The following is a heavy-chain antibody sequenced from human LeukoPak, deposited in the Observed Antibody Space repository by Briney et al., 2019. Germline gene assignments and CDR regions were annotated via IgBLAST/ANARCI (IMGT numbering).Heavy chain of an antibody. J-gene: IGHJ4*02. D-gene: IGHD3-10*01. CDR3: ARAGYTYYGSGSYRTAFYFDY. CDR2: IYHSGNT. Sequence: SETLSLTCAVSGYSISSGYYWGWIRQPPGKGLEWIGNIYHSGNTYYNPSLKSRVTISVDTSKNQFSLKLSSVTAADTAVYYCARAGYTYYGSGSYRTAFYFDYWGQGTLVTVSS. V-gene: IGHV4-38-2*01. CDR1: GYSISSGYY.